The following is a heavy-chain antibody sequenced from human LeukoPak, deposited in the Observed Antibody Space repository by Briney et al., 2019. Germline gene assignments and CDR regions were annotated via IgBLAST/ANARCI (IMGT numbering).Heavy chain of an antibody. Sequence: QTLSLTCTVSGGSISSGSYYWSWVRQPAGTGLEWIGRIYTSGSTNYNPSLKSRVTISVDTSKNQFSLKLSSVTAADTAVYYCAGGAATFDYWGQGTLVTVSS. CDR1: GGSISSGSYY. D-gene: IGHD2-15*01. J-gene: IGHJ4*02. CDR3: AGGAATFDY. V-gene: IGHV4-61*02. CDR2: IYTSGST.